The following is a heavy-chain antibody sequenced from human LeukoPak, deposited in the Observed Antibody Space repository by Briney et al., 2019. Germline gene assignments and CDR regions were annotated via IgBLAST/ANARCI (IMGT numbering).Heavy chain of an antibody. CDR2: IHYSGSS. V-gene: IGHV4-59*03. CDR3: ALAPNSNWFDF. D-gene: IGHD2-8*01. Sequence: SETLSLTCTVSGDSTSNFYWNWIRQSPGKGLEWIGNIHYSGSSVYNPSLKSRGTISIDTSRRQFFLNLNSVTAADTAVYFCALAPNSNWFDFWGPGTLVTVSS. CDR1: GDSTSNFY. J-gene: IGHJ5*01.